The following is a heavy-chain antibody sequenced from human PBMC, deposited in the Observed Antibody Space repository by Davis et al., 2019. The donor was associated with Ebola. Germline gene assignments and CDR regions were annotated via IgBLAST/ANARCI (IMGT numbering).Heavy chain of an antibody. CDR2: SRNKGNSYST. D-gene: IGHD5-18*01. J-gene: IGHJ3*02. V-gene: IGHV3-72*01. Sequence: PGGSLRLSCAVSGFTFSDHYMDWVRQAPGKGLEWVGRSRNKGNSYSTEYAASVKGRFTISRDDSNNLMYLQMDSLKIEDTAVYYCTRLPVDTAANAFDIWGQGTMVTVSS. CDR1: GFTFSDHY. CDR3: TRLPVDTAANAFDI.